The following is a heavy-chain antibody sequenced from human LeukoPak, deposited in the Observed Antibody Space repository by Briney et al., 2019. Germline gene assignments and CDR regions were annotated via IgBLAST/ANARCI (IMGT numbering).Heavy chain of an antibody. CDR3: AKAVTGGYYFDY. CDR2: IFSGGTT. CDR1: GFTVSTNY. D-gene: IGHD6-19*01. V-gene: IGHV3-66*01. Sequence: GGSLRLSCAASGFTVSTNYMSWVRQAPGKGLEWVSIIFSGGTTYYADSVMGRFTISRDSSKNTLYLQMTSLTADDTVLYYCAKAVTGGYYFDYWGQGTLVTVSS. J-gene: IGHJ4*02.